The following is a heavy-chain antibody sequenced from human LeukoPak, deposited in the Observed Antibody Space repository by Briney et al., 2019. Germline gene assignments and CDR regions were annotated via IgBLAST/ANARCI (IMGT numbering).Heavy chain of an antibody. Sequence: GASVKVSCKASGYTFTSYGISWVRQAPGQGLEWMGWISAYNGNTNYAQKLQGRVTMTRDTSTSTAYMELRSLRSDDTAVYYCARDERQGFGELFYYYYGMDVWGQGTTVTVSS. V-gene: IGHV1-18*01. D-gene: IGHD3-10*01. J-gene: IGHJ6*02. CDR1: GYTFTSYG. CDR2: ISAYNGNT. CDR3: ARDERQGFGELFYYYYGMDV.